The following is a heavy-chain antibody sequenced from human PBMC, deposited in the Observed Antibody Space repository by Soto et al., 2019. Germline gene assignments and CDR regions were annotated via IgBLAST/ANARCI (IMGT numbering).Heavy chain of an antibody. J-gene: IGHJ6*02. CDR1: GYSFTSYW. V-gene: IGHV5-51*01. CDR2: MYPGDSDT. D-gene: IGHD3-22*01. CDR3: ARHSYYYDSSGYYQDYYYGMDV. Sequence: PGESLKISCKGSGYSFTSYWIGWVRQMPGKGLEWMGIMYPGDSDTRYSPSFQGRVTISADKSISTVYLQWSSLKASDTAMYYCARHSYYYDSSGYYQDYYYGMDVWGQGTTVTVSS.